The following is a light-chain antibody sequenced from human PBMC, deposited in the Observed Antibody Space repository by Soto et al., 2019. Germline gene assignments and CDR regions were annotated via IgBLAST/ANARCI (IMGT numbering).Light chain of an antibody. Sequence: EVVMMQSPVTLSVSPGERATLSCRASQSITTNLAWYQQKPGQAPRLLIYGASTRATGVPARFSGSGSGTQFTLTINSLQSEDFAVYYCQQYNDWPPKRTFGQGTKVDIK. CDR2: GAS. J-gene: IGKJ1*01. CDR1: QSITTN. V-gene: IGKV3-15*01. CDR3: QQYNDWPPKRT.